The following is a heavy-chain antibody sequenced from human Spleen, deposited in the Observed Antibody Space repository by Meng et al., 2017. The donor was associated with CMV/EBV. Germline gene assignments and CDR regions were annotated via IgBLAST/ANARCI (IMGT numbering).Heavy chain of an antibody. Sequence: GGSLRLSCAASGFSFDDHAMHWVRQAPGKGPEWVSGVTWNSGRIMYAESVKGRFIISRDNARNSLYLQMNSLRIEDTALNYCTRDMYSATTHYYYYYAMDAWGRGTTVTVSS. CDR2: VTWNSGRI. CDR3: TRDMYSATTHYYYYYAMDA. D-gene: IGHD6-13*01. J-gene: IGHJ6*02. CDR1: GFSFDDHA. V-gene: IGHV3-9*01.